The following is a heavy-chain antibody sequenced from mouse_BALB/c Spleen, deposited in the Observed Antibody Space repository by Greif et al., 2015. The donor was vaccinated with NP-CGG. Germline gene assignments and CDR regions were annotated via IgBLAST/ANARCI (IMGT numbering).Heavy chain of an antibody. V-gene: IGHV14-3*02. D-gene: IGHD1-1*01. CDR2: IDPANGNT. CDR1: GFNIKDTY. Sequence: VHVKQSGAELVKPGASVKLSCTASGFNIKDTYMHWVKQRPEQGLEWIGRIDPANGNTKYDPKFQGKATITADTSSNTASLQLSSLTAEDTAVYYCARSGDRGSSYYCDYWGQGTTLTVSS. CDR3: ARSGDRGSSYYCDY. J-gene: IGHJ2*01.